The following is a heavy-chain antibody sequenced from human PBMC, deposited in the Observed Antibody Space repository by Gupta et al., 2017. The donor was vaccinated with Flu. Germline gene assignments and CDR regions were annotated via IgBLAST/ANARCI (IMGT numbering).Heavy chain of an antibody. V-gene: IGHV3-33*01. CDR1: GFTFSSYG. J-gene: IGHJ4*02. CDR2: IWYDGSNK. CDR3: ARDYDYGGNGETYFDY. D-gene: IGHD4-17*01. Sequence: VQLVESGGGVVQPGRSLRLSCAASGFTFSSYGMHWVRQAPGKGLEWVAVIWYDGSNKYYADSVKGRFTISRDNSKNTLYLQMNSLRAEDTAVYYCARDYDYGGNGETYFDYWGQGTLVTVSS.